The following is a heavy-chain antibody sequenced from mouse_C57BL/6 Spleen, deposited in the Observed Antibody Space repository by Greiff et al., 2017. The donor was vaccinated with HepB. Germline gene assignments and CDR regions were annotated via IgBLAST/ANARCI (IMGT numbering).Heavy chain of an antibody. CDR1: GYTFTDYY. J-gene: IGHJ3*01. Sequence: VQLQQSGPELVKPGASVKISCKASGYTFTDYYMNWVKQSHGKGLEWIGDINPNDGGTSYNQKFKGKATLTVDKSSSTTYMELRSLTSEDSAVYYCAREGDYSWFADWGQGTMVTVAA. CDR3: AREGDYSWFAD. CDR2: INPNDGGT. V-gene: IGHV1-26*01. D-gene: IGHD1-1*01.